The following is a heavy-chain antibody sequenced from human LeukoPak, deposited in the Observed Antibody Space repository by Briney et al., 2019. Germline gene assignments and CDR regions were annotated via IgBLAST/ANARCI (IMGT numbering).Heavy chain of an antibody. Sequence: ASVKVSCKASGYTFTSYGISWVRQAPGQGLERMGWISAYNGNTNYAQKLQGRVTMTTDTSTSTAYMELRSLRSDDTAVYYCAREIEYCTNGVCFPWFDPWGQGTLVTVSS. D-gene: IGHD2-8*01. CDR2: ISAYNGNT. CDR3: AREIEYCTNGVCFPWFDP. V-gene: IGHV1-18*01. J-gene: IGHJ5*02. CDR1: GYTFTSYG.